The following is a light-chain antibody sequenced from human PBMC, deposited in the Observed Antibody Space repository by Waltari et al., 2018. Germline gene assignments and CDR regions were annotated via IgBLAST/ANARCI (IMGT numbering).Light chain of an antibody. J-gene: IGLJ2*01. CDR1: SSDVGAYNY. CDR2: DVS. V-gene: IGLV2-14*03. CDR3: SSYISRSTLEL. Sequence: QSALTQPASVSGSPGQSITISCTGTSSDVGAYNYVSWYQQHPGKAPKLIIFDVSNRPSGVSKRSAGSKSGNTASLTISGLQAEDEADYYCSSYISRSTLELFGGGTSLTVL.